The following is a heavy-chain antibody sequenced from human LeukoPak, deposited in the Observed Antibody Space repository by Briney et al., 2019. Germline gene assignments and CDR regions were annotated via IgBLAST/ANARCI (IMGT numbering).Heavy chain of an antibody. CDR3: ASSMATMLFDY. V-gene: IGHV4-61*02. J-gene: IGHJ4*02. CDR2: IYTSGST. D-gene: IGHD5-24*01. Sequence: SETLSLTCTVSGGSISSGSYYWSWIRQPAGKGLEWIGRIYTSGSTNYNPSLKSRVIISVDTSKNQFSLKLSSVTAADTAVYYCASSMATMLFDYWGQGTLVTVSS. CDR1: GGSISSGSYY.